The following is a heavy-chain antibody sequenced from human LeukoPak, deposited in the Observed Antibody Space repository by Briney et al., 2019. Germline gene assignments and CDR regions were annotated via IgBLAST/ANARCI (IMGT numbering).Heavy chain of an antibody. V-gene: IGHV4-39*01. D-gene: IGHD5-24*01. CDR1: GGSISSSSYY. CDR2: IYYSGNT. Sequence: SETLSLTCTVSGGSISSSSYYWGWIRQPPGKGLEWIGSIYYSGNTYHNPSLKSRVTISVDTSKKQFSLKLTSVTAADTAVYYCARLQTSNLGIDYWGQGTLVTVSS. J-gene: IGHJ4*02. CDR3: ARLQTSNLGIDY.